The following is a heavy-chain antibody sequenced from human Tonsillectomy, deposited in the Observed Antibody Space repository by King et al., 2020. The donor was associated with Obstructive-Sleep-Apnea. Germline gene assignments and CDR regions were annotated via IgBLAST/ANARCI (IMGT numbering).Heavy chain of an antibody. V-gene: IGHV3-30*04. CDR2: ISYDGRIK. CDR3: ARDPIIGSPDYFYS. Sequence: VQLVESGGSVVQPGRSLRLSCTVSGFTFSNFPMHWVRKAPDKGLEWVAVISYDGRIKDSADSVKGRFTISREDSRNTLYLQMNSLRVEDTAMYFCARDPIIGSPDYFYSWGQGTLVTVSS. J-gene: IGHJ4*02. CDR1: GFTFSNFP. D-gene: IGHD1-26*01.